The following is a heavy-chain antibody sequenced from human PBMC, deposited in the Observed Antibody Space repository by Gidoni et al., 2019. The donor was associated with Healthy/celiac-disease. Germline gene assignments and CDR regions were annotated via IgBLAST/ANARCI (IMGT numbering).Heavy chain of an antibody. Sequence: QVQLQQWGAGLLKPSETLSLTCAVSGGSFSGYYWSWIRQPPGKGLEWIGEINHSGSTNYNPSLKSRVTISVDTAKNQFSLKLSSVTAADTAVYYCARGSRIAAAYWGQGTLVTVSS. J-gene: IGHJ4*02. D-gene: IGHD6-25*01. CDR1: GGSFSGYY. CDR2: INHSGST. CDR3: ARGSRIAAAY. V-gene: IGHV4-34*01.